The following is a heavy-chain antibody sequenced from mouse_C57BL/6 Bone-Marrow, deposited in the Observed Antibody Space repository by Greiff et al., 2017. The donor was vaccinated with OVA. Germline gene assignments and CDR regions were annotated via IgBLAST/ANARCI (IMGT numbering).Heavy chain of an antibody. CDR3: ASPITRGGY. CDR1: GYSITSGYY. Sequence: EVKLQESGPGLVKPSQSLSLTCSVTGYSITSGYYWNWIRQFPGNKLEWMGYISYDGSNNYNPSLKNRISITRDTSKNQFFLKLNSVTTEDTATYYCASPITRGGYWGQGTSVTVSS. CDR2: ISYDGSN. V-gene: IGHV3-6*01. D-gene: IGHD2-4*01. J-gene: IGHJ4*01.